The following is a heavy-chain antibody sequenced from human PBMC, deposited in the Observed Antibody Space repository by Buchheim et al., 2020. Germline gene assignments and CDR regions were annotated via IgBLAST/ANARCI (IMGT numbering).Heavy chain of an antibody. Sequence: EVQLLESGGGLVQPGGSLRLSCAASGFTFSSYAMSWVRQAPGKGLEWVSAISGSGGSTSYADSVKGRFTISRDNSKNTLYLQMNSLRAEDTAVYYCAKAQKINYDSSGYYLTFDYWGQGTL. CDR3: AKAQKINYDSSGYYLTFDY. J-gene: IGHJ4*02. V-gene: IGHV3-23*01. D-gene: IGHD3-22*01. CDR1: GFTFSSYA. CDR2: ISGSGGST.